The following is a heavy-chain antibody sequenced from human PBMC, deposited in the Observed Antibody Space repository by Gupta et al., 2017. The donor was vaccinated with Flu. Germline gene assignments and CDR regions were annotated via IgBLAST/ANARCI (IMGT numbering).Heavy chain of an antibody. CDR1: GGTFSSYA. V-gene: IGHV1-69*01. CDR3: ARAATRGYCSSTSCSRGWFDP. D-gene: IGHD2-2*01. CDR2: IIPIFGTA. Sequence: QVQLVQSGAEVKKPGSSVKVSCKASGGTFSSYAISWVRQAPGQGLEWMGGIIPIFGTANYAQKFQGRVTITADESTSTAYMELSSLRSEDTAVYYCARAATRGYCSSTSCSRGWFDPWGQGTLVTVSS. J-gene: IGHJ5*02.